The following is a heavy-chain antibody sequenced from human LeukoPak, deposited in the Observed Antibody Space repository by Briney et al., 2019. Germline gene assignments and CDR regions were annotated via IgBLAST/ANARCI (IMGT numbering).Heavy chain of an antibody. V-gene: IGHV1-2*02. CDR1: GYTFTYYY. CDR3: VRDRNDFWSGFLY. Sequence: ASVKVSCKASGYTFTYYYFHWVRQAPGQGLEWMGWINTDSGGTGYAEKFKGRVTLTRDTTISTVYMEMSSLRSDDTAIYYCVRDRNDFWSGFLYWGQGTLVTVSS. CDR2: INTDSGGT. D-gene: IGHD3-3*01. J-gene: IGHJ4*02.